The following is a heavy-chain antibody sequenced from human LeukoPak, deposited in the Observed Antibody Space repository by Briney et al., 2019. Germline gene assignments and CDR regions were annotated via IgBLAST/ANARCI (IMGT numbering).Heavy chain of an antibody. V-gene: IGHV1-18*01. J-gene: IGHJ4*02. CDR3: ARDNWNYGGPFDY. D-gene: IGHD1-7*01. Sequence: ASVKVSCTASGYTFTTYGISWVRQAPGQGLEWMGWITGYNGNTNYAQKFQGRVTMTRDTSTTTVYMELRSLKSDDTAVYYCARDNWNYGGPFDYWGQGTLVTVSS. CDR2: ITGYNGNT. CDR1: GYTFTTYG.